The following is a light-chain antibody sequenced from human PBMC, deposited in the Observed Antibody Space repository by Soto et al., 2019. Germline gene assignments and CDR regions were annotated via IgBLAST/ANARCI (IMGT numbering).Light chain of an antibody. CDR2: AAS. V-gene: IGKV1-9*01. J-gene: IGKJ4*01. CDR1: QGIDSF. Sequence: IQLTQSPSSLSAFVGDRVTITCRASQGIDSFLVWYQQIPGKAPKLLIYAASTLQSGVPSRFSGSGSGTDFTLTISSLQPEDCATYCCQQLNSFPLTFGGGTKVDIK. CDR3: QQLNSFPLT.